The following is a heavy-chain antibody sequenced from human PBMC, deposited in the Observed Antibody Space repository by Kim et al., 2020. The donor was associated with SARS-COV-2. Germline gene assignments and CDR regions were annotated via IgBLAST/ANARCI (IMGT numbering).Heavy chain of an antibody. CDR2: ISSSSSTI. CDR1: GFTFSSYS. D-gene: IGHD3-9*01. V-gene: IGHV3-48*02. Sequence: GGSLRLSCAASGFTFSSYSMNWVRQAPGKELEWVSYISSSSSTIYYADSVKGRFTISRDNAKNSLYLQMNSLRDEDTAVYYCGNYFDWSATYYYGMDVWGQGTTVTVSS. CDR3: GNYFDWSATYYYGMDV. J-gene: IGHJ6*02.